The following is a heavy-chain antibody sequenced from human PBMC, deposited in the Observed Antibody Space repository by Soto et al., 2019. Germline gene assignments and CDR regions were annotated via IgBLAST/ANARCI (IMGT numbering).Heavy chain of an antibody. CDR1: GFTFSSFA. D-gene: IGHD6-6*01. CDR3: ARSIAATYYYYGMDV. Sequence: GGSLRLSCAASGFTFSSFAMHWVRQAPGKGLEWVAVISYDGSNKYYADSVKGRFTISRDNSKNTLYLQMNSLRAEDTAVYYCARSIAATYYYYGMDVWGQGTTVTAP. J-gene: IGHJ6*02. V-gene: IGHV3-30-3*01. CDR2: ISYDGSNK.